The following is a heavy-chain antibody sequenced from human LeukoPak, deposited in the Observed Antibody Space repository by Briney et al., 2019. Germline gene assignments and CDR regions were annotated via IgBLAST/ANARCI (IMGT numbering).Heavy chain of an antibody. CDR3: ARDRGYCSSISCYYAFDI. CDR1: GFSFSNYG. J-gene: IGHJ3*02. Sequence: GGSLRLSCAASGFSFSNYGMHWVRQAPGKGLEWVAFIWYDGSNKYYADSVKGRFTISRDNSKNTLYLQMNSLRAEDTAVYYCARDRGYCSSISCYYAFDIWGQGTMVTVSS. V-gene: IGHV3-33*01. D-gene: IGHD2-2*01. CDR2: IWYDGSNK.